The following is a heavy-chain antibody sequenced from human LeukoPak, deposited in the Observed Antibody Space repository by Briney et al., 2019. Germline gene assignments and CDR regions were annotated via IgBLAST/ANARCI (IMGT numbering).Heavy chain of an antibody. CDR3: VKETTQHTSGWYFWH. V-gene: IGHV3-30*18. Sequence: PGGSLRLSCAASGFTFSTYGMQWVRQAPGKGLEWVGVISYDGKVKYYGDSVKGRFTISRDNSKNVLYLQMNSLRTEDTAVYYCVKETTQHTSGWYFWHWGQGNLVTVSS. D-gene: IGHD6-19*01. J-gene: IGHJ4*02. CDR1: GFTFSTYG. CDR2: ISYDGKVK.